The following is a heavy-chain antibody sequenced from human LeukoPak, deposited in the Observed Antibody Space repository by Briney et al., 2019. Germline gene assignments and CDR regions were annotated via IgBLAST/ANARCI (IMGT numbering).Heavy chain of an antibody. J-gene: IGHJ4*02. V-gene: IGHV5-51*01. CDR2: IYPGDSDT. Sequence: GESLKISFKGSGYNFNSYWIGWGRPMPGKGVGWMGIIYPGDSDTSYSPSFQGQVTISANKSISTAYLQWSTLKASDTAMYFCARRIGSSRSLDFWGQGTLVTVSS. CDR3: ARRIGSSRSLDF. D-gene: IGHD1-26*01. CDR1: GYNFNSYW.